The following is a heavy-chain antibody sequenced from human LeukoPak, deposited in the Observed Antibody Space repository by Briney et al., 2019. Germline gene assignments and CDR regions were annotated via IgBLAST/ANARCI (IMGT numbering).Heavy chain of an antibody. CDR2: IYSDNT. CDR3: AAFITGTTAFDY. Sequence: GGSLRLSCTVSGFTVSSNSMSWVRQAPGKGLEWVSFIYSDNTHYSDSVRGRFTISRDNSKNTLYLQMNSLRAEDTAVYYCAAFITGTTAFDYWGQGTLVTVSS. D-gene: IGHD1-7*01. CDR1: GFTVSSNS. V-gene: IGHV3-53*01. J-gene: IGHJ4*02.